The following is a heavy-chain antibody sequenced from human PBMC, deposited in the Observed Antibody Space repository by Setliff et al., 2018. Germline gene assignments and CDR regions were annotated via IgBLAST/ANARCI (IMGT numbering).Heavy chain of an antibody. CDR1: GGTFSSYG. D-gene: IGHD5-18*01. CDR3: AREGVDTRSSTNYRYYMDV. CDR2: TIPMFGST. Sequence: ASVKVSCKASGGTFSSYGISWVRQAPGQGLEWMGGTIPMFGSTKYAQKFQERVTIIKDESTSTAYMEVSSLRTEDTAVYYCAREGVDTRSSTNYRYYMDVWGKGTTVTVSS. J-gene: IGHJ6*03. V-gene: IGHV1-69*05.